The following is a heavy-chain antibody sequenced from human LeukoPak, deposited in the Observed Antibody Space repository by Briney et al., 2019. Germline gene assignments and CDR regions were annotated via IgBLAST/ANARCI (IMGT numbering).Heavy chain of an antibody. D-gene: IGHD7-27*01. Sequence: GGSLRLSCAASGFTFSSYGMHWVRQAQGKWLEWVAFIRYDGSNKYYADSVKGRFTISRDNSKNTLYLQMNILRAEDTAVYYCAKDAGVAPGAFDIWGQGTMVTVSS. J-gene: IGHJ3*02. CDR3: AKDAGVAPGAFDI. CDR2: IRYDGSNK. CDR1: GFTFSSYG. V-gene: IGHV3-30*02.